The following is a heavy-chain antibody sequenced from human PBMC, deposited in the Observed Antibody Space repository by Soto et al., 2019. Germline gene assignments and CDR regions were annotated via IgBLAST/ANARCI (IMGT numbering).Heavy chain of an antibody. J-gene: IGHJ6*02. CDR1: GFSLSTSGVH. CDR2: IYWDDDK. CDR3: VHGQGDYNYYYYGMDV. V-gene: IGHV2-5*02. D-gene: IGHD4-4*01. Sequence: QITLKESGPTLVKPTQTLTLTCTFSGFSLSTSGVHVAWIRQSPGKALEWLALIYWDDDKRYSPSLRSRLTISKDTSKNQVVLTMTNMDPVDTATYYCVHGQGDYNYYYYGMDVWGQGTTVTVSS.